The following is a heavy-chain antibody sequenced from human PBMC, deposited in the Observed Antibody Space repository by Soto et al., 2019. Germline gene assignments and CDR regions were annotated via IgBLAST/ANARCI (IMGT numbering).Heavy chain of an antibody. D-gene: IGHD6-19*01. V-gene: IGHV4-34*01. Sequence: QVQLQQWGAGLLKPSETLFLTCAVYGGSFSGYYWSWIRQPPGKGLEWIGEINHSGSTNYNPSLNSRVTISVDTSKNQFSLKLSSVTAADTAVYYCARDGAAAVAGPSLWYWFDPWGQGTLFTVSS. J-gene: IGHJ5*02. CDR3: ARDGAAAVAGPSLWYWFDP. CDR1: GGSFSGYY. CDR2: INHSGST.